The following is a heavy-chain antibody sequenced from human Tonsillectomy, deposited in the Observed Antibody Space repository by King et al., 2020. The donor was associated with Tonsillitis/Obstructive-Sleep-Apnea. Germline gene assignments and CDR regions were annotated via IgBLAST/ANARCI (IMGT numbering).Heavy chain of an antibody. CDR3: ARHVRDGYGTNFDY. CDR2: IYYTGST. CDR1: GHSIRSSSYY. Sequence: QLQESGPGLVKPSETLSRTCTVSGHSIRSSSYYWGWIRQPPGKGLEWIGTIYYTGSTYYNPSLKSRVTISVDTSKNQSSLKLSSVTAADTAVYYCARHVRDGYGTNFDYWGQGTLVTVSS. D-gene: IGHD5-24*01. J-gene: IGHJ4*02. V-gene: IGHV4-39*01.